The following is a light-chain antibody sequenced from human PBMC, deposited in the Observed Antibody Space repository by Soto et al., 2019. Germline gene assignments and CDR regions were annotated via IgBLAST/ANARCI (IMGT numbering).Light chain of an antibody. Sequence: ALTQSASVSGSPGQSITISCAGTSSDVGGYNYVSWYQQHPGKAPKLMIYDVINRPSGVSDRFSGSKSGNSASLTISGLQAQDEADYYCSSYTSSGTYVFGTGTKVTVL. CDR3: SSYTSSGTYV. V-gene: IGLV2-14*03. CDR1: SSDVGGYNY. CDR2: DVI. J-gene: IGLJ1*01.